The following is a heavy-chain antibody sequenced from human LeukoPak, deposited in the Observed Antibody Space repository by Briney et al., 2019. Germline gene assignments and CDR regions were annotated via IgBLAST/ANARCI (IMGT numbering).Heavy chain of an antibody. Sequence: ASVKVPCKASGYTFTSYAMHWVRQAPGQRLEWMGWINAGNGNTEYSQKFQGRVTITRDTSASTAYMELSSLRSEDTAVYYCARHDYDSSGYYGPSDYWGQGTLVTVSS. J-gene: IGHJ4*02. D-gene: IGHD3-22*01. CDR2: INAGNGNT. CDR3: ARHDYDSSGYYGPSDY. V-gene: IGHV1-3*01. CDR1: GYTFTSYA.